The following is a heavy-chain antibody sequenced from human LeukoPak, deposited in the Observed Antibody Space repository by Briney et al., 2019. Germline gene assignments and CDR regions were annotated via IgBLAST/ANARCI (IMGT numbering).Heavy chain of an antibody. CDR3: AKAPYSANYYFDH. Sequence: GGSLRLSCAASGFTFSSFTMTWVRQAPGKGLEWVSAISDSGGSTSYADSVEGRFSISRDNARNMVSLQMNSLRAEDTAIYYCAKAPYSANYYFDHWGQGTLVTVSS. D-gene: IGHD1-26*01. CDR2: ISDSGGST. J-gene: IGHJ4*02. V-gene: IGHV3-23*01. CDR1: GFTFSSFT.